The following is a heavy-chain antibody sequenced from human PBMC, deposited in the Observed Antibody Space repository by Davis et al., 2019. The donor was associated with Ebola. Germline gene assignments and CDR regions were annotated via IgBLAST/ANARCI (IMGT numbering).Heavy chain of an antibody. J-gene: IGHJ4*02. CDR1: GGSVSSNSDY. CDR3: ARGTVVVVAV. V-gene: IGHV4-39*01. D-gene: IGHD2-15*01. Sequence: MPSETLSLTCTVSGGSVSSNSDYWGWIRQPPGKGLEWIGTIFDSDSIYYNPSLKSRVTISVDTSKNQFSLKLNSVTAADTAVYYCARGTVVVVAVWGQGTLVTVSS. CDR2: IFDSDSI.